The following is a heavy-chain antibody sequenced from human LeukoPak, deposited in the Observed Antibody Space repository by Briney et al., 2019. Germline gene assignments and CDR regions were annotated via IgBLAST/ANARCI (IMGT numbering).Heavy chain of an antibody. V-gene: IGHV3-53*01. CDR2: IYSGGST. CDR1: GFTVSSNY. D-gene: IGHD3-10*01. J-gene: IGHJ6*04. Sequence: PGGSLRLSCAASGFTVSSNYMSWVRQAPGEGLEWVSVIYSGGSTYYADSVKGRFTISRDNSKNTLYLQMNSLRAEDTAVYYCAREERMGYYGSGSSYYYYYGMDVWGKGTTVTVSS. CDR3: AREERMGYYGSGSSYYYYYGMDV.